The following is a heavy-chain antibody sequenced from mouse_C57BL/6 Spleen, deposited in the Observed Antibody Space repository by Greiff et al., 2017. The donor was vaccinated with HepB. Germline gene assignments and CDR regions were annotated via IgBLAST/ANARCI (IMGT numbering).Heavy chain of an antibody. CDR2: IWTGGGT. CDR1: GFSLTSYA. V-gene: IGHV2-9-1*01. Sequence: VKLMESGPGLVAPSQSLSITCTVSGFSLTSYAISWVRQPPGKGLEWLGVIWTGGGTNYNSALKSRLSISKDNSKSQVFLKMNSLQTDDTARYYCAGGYYGSSFYAMDYWGQGTSVTVSS. J-gene: IGHJ4*01. CDR3: AGGYYGSSFYAMDY. D-gene: IGHD1-1*01.